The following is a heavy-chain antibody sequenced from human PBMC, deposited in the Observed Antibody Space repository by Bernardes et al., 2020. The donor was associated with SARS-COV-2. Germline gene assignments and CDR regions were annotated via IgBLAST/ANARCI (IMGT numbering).Heavy chain of an antibody. CDR2: IYSSGST. D-gene: IGHD3-22*01. CDR1: GGSINSGDYY. V-gene: IGHV4-30-4*01. J-gene: IGHJ4*02. Sequence: SEPLSLTCTVSGGSINSGDYYWSWIRQPPGKGLEWIGNIYSSGSTYYNPSLKSRVTISLDTSKNQFSRKLSSVTAADTAVYYCARVMGYYDYSGLDYWGQGTLVTVSS. CDR3: ARVMGYYDYSGLDY.